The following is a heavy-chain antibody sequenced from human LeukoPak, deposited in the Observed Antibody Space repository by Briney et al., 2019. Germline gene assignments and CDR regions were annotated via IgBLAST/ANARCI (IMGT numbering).Heavy chain of an antibody. CDR2: IWYDGSNK. V-gene: IGHV3-33*01. D-gene: IGHD6-13*01. CDR1: GFTFSSYG. CDR3: ASEGIAAAGTYLDY. J-gene: IGHJ4*02. Sequence: GGSLRLSCAASGFTFSSYGMHWVRQAPGKGLEWVAVIWYDGSNKYYADSVKGRFTISRDNSKNTLYLQMNSLRAEDTAVYYCASEGIAAAGTYLDYWGQGTLVTVSS.